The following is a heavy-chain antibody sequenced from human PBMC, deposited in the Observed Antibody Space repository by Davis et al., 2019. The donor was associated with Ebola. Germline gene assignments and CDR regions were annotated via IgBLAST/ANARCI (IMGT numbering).Heavy chain of an antibody. V-gene: IGHV1-46*01. CDR2: INPSGGST. CDR1: GYTFTNYY. J-gene: IGHJ4*02. D-gene: IGHD3-22*01. CDR3: ARLSTYYYDSSGYRILTEDYYFDY. Sequence: AASVTVSCKASGYTFTNYYMHWVRQAPGQGLEWMGIINPSGGSTSYAQKFQGRVTMTRDTSTSTVYMELSSLRSEDTAVYYCARLSTYYYDSSGYRILTEDYYFDYWGQGTLVTVSS.